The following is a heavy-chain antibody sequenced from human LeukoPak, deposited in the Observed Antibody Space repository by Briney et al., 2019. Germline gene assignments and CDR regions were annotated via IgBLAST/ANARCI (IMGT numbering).Heavy chain of an antibody. Sequence: GESLKISCKGSGYSFTSYWIGWVRQMPGKGLEWMGIIYPGDSDTRYSPSFQGQVTISADKSISTAYLQWSSLKASDTAMYYCARQAFYYDSTEDAFDIWGQGTMVTVSS. D-gene: IGHD3-22*01. J-gene: IGHJ3*02. V-gene: IGHV5-51*01. CDR3: ARQAFYYDSTEDAFDI. CDR2: IYPGDSDT. CDR1: GYSFTSYW.